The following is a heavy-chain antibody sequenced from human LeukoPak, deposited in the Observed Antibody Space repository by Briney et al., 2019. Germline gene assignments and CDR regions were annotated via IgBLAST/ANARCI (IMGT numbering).Heavy chain of an antibody. V-gene: IGHV1-69*05. J-gene: IGHJ6*03. CDR2: INALFRTP. Sequence: RASSTASGGTHTTQTKTRVRKATGEVHEKMGGINALFRTPNYAQNFQGRVTITTDDSTSTAYMELSSLKSEDTAIYYCARVDRSYFYLDVWGKGTTVTVSS. CDR1: GGTHTTQT. CDR3: ARVDRSYFYLDV.